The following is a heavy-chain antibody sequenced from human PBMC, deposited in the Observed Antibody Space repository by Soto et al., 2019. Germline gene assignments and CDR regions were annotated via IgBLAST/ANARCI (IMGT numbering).Heavy chain of an antibody. CDR2: ISYDGSNK. CDR1: GFTLSSYG. J-gene: IGHJ6*02. CDR3: AKSGSVAAAGTYYYGMDV. D-gene: IGHD6-13*01. Sequence: GGSLRLSFAAPGFTLSSYGMPWGRPAPGKGAGWVAVISYDGSNKYYADSVKGRFTISRDNSKNTLYLQMNSLRAEDTAVYYCAKSGSVAAAGTYYYGMDVWGQGTTVTVS. V-gene: IGHV3-30*18.